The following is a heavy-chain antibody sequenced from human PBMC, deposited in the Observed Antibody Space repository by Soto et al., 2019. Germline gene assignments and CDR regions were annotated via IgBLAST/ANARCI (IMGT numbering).Heavy chain of an antibody. CDR1: GFMFTSSA. Sequence: SGKVCCKTSGFMFTSSAVQWVRQARGQRLEWIGWLVVGSGNTHYAQHFQERVTLTRDMSTGTAYMELSSLRSEDTAVYYCAAVPVLRFLKWFLAYFDYWGHVPLVT. V-gene: IGHV1-58*01. J-gene: IGHJ4*01. CDR2: LVVGSGNT. CDR3: AAVPVLRFLKWFLAYFDY. D-gene: IGHD3-3*01.